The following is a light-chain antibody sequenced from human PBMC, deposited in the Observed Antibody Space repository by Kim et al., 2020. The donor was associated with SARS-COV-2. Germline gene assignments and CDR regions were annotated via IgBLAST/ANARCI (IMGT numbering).Light chain of an antibody. V-gene: IGKV3-15*01. CDR2: GAS. CDR3: QQYIDWPRT. J-gene: IGKJ1*01. Sequence: VSPGERATLSCRASQSVNDNLAWYQQKPGLAPRLLIYGASTRATGVPARFRGSGSGTVFTLTIGSLQSEDFAVYYCQQYIDWPRTFGQGTKVDIK. CDR1: QSVNDN.